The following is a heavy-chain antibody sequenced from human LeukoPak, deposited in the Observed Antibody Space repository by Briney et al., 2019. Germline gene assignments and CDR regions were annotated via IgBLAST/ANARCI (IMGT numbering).Heavy chain of an antibody. CDR3: ARGITMVRGVILRSAFDI. D-gene: IGHD3-10*01. CDR2: ISYDGSNK. CDR1: GFTFSSYA. Sequence: GGSLILSCAASGFTFSSYAMHWVRQAPGKGLEWVAVISYDGSNKYYADSVKGRFTISRDNSKNTLYLQMNSLRAEDTAVYYCARGITMVRGVILRSAFDIWGQGTMVTVSS. V-gene: IGHV3-30-3*01. J-gene: IGHJ3*02.